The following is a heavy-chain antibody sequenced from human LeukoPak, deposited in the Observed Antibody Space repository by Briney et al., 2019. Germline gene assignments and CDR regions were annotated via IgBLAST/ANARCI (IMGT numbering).Heavy chain of an antibody. CDR3: ARLKAGVYYGLDV. CDR1: GGSISSGNW. V-gene: IGHV4-4*02. J-gene: IGHJ6*02. D-gene: IGHD3-10*01. CDR2: IYHSGST. Sequence: PSETLSLTCAVSGGSISSGNWWTWVRQPPGEGLEWIGEIYHSGSTNYNPSLKSRVTISVDKSKDQFSLKLSSVTAADTAVYYCARLKAGVYYGLDVWGQGTTVTVSS.